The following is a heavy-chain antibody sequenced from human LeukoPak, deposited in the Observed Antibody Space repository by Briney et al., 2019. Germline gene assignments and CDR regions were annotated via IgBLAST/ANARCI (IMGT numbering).Heavy chain of an antibody. D-gene: IGHD6-13*01. CDR2: IIPIFGTA. V-gene: IGHV1-69*06. CDR1: GGTFSSYA. Sequence: SVKVSCKASGGTFSSYAISWVRQAPGQGLEWMGRIIPIFGTANYAQKFQGRVTITADKSTSTAYVELSSLRSEDTAVYYCARERDEAFSSGWYTQHWGQGTLVTVSS. J-gene: IGHJ1*01. CDR3: ARERDEAFSSGWYTQH.